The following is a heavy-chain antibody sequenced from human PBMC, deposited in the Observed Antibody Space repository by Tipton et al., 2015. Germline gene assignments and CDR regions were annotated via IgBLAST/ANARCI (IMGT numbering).Heavy chain of an antibody. CDR1: GGSISSSSYY. J-gene: IGHJ6*02. CDR3: ARDLEHGMDV. V-gene: IGHV4-39*07. CDR2: IYYSGST. Sequence: TLSLTCTVSGGSISSSSYYWGWIRQPPGKGLEWIGSIYYSGSTYYNPSLKSRVTISVDTSKNQFSLRLSSVTAADTAVYFCARDLEHGMDVWRQGTTVTVS.